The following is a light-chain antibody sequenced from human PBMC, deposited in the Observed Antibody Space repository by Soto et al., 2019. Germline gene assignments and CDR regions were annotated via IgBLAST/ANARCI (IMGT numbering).Light chain of an antibody. CDR1: STDVGGYNS. Sequence: QSALTQPASVSGSPGQSITISCTGTSTDVGGYNSVSWYQQHPGKAPKLMIYDVSKRPSGISNRFSGSKSGNTASLTISGLQAEDEDDYYCSSNTSSSTVVFGGGTKLTVL. CDR3: SSNTSSSTVV. CDR2: DVS. V-gene: IGLV2-14*01. J-gene: IGLJ2*01.